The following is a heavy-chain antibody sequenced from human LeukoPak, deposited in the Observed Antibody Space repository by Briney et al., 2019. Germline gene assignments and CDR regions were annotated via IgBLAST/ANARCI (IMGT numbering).Heavy chain of an antibody. CDR2: IYTSGST. V-gene: IGHV4-61*02. D-gene: IGHD3-16*01. CDR3: ARDYVSIGQFDP. Sequence: SETLSLTCTVSGGSISSGSYYWSWIRQPAGRGREWIGRIYTSGSTNYNPSLKSRVTISVDTSKNQFSLKLSSVTAADTAVYYCARDYVSIGQFDPWGQGTLATVSS. CDR1: GGSISSGSYY. J-gene: IGHJ5*01.